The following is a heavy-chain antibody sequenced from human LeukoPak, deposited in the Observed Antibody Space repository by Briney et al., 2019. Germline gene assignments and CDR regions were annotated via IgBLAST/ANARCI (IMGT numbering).Heavy chain of an antibody. CDR2: INPNSGGT. J-gene: IGHJ3*02. Sequence: GASVKVSCKASGYTFTGYYMHWVRQAPGQGLEWMGWINPNSGGTNYAQKFQGWVTMTRDTSISTAYMELSRLRSDDTAVYYCARDGAVAGTGEAFDIWGQGTMVTVSS. CDR1: GYTFTGYY. D-gene: IGHD6-19*01. CDR3: ARDGAVAGTGEAFDI. V-gene: IGHV1-2*04.